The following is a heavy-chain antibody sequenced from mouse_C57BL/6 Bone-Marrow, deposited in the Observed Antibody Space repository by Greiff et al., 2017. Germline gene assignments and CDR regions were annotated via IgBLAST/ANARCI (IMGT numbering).Heavy chain of an antibody. J-gene: IGHJ3*01. CDR2: IYPRSGNT. D-gene: IGHD2-2*01. CDR1: GYTFTSYG. CDR3: ARGGYPWFAY. Sequence: QVQLKESGAELARPGASVKLSCKASGYTFTSYGISWVKQRTGQGLEWIGEIYPRSGNTYYNEKFKGKATLTADKSSSPAYMERRSLTSADSAVYFCARGGYPWFAYWGQGTLVTVSA. V-gene: IGHV1-81*01.